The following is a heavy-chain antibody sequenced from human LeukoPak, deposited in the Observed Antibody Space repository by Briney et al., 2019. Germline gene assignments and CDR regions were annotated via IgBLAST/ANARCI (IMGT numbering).Heavy chain of an antibody. CDR3: ARGGSSGSFDY. Sequence: GGSLRLSCAASGFTFSSYEMNWVRQAPGKGLEWVSYIGSSGSTIYYADSVKGRFTISRDNAKNSLYLQMNSLRAEDTAVYYCARGGSSGSFDYWGQGTLVTVSS. CDR2: IGSSGSTI. V-gene: IGHV3-48*03. CDR1: GFTFSSYE. J-gene: IGHJ4*02. D-gene: IGHD6-19*01.